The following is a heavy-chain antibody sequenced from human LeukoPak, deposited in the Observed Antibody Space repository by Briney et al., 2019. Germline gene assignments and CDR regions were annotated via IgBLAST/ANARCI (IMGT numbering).Heavy chain of an antibody. CDR2: INSDGRST. Sequence: GGSLRLSCAASGFTLSSYWMHWVRQAPGKGLVWVSRINSDGRSTSYADSVKGRFTISRDNAKNTMYLQMNSLRGEGTAVYYCARGPYSSGYYVGDYWGQGILVTVSS. D-gene: IGHD3-22*01. CDR1: GFTLSSYW. CDR3: ARGPYSSGYYVGDY. V-gene: IGHV3-74*01. J-gene: IGHJ4*02.